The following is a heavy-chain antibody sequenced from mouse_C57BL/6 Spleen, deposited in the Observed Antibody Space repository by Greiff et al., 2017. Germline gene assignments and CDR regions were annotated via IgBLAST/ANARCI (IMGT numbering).Heavy chain of an antibody. D-gene: IGHD1-1*01. V-gene: IGHV1-52*01. J-gene: IGHJ1*03. CDR1: GYTFTSYG. CDR3: ARWDTAVVAKSWYFDV. Sequence: QVQLQQPGAELVRPGSSVKLSCKASGYTFTSYGMHWVKQRPIQGLEWIGNIDPSDSETHYNQKFKDKARLTVDKSSSTACMELRSLTSEDSAVYFCARWDTAVVAKSWYFDVWGTGTTVTVSS. CDR2: IDPSDSET.